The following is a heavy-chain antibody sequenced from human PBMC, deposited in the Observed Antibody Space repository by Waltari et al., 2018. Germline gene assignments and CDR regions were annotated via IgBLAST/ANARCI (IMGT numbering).Heavy chain of an antibody. CDR3: VMYSSSFLGDC. CDR2: IKTDGSIP. Sequence: EMQLVESGGGLVQLGGSLRLSCAASGFTFSSYWMHWVRQAPGKGLVSMSKIKTDGSIPRYADSVRGRFTISRDNAENTLFLQMHSLRAEDTAVYYCVMYSSSFLGDCWGQGTLVTVSS. D-gene: IGHD6-19*01. J-gene: IGHJ4*02. V-gene: IGHV3-74*01. CDR1: GFTFSSYW.